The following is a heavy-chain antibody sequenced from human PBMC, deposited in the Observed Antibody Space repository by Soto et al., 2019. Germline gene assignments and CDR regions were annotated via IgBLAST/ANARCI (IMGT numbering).Heavy chain of an antibody. J-gene: IGHJ6*02. CDR2: ISYDGSNK. V-gene: IGHV3-30-3*01. Sequence: GGPRTLACPASGLSFSRYAMHQVSQAPGKGLEWVAVISYDGSNKYYADSVKGRFTISRDNSKNTLYLQMNSLRAEDTAVYYCARATVVVPAAIDPYYYYYGMAVWARWTTVTVSS. CDR1: GLSFSRYA. CDR3: ARATVVVPAAIDPYYYYYGMAV. D-gene: IGHD2-2*01.